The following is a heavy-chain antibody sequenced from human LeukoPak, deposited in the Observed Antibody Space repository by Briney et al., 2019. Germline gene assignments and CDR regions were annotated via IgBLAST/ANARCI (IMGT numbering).Heavy chain of an antibody. CDR3: TRVGYIDEGIDY. Sequence: GGSLRFSCVASEFPFSSYWMTWVRQAPGKGLEWVANIKQDGSKKSYVDSVKGRFTISRDNAKNSLYLQMNSLRAEDTAIYYCTRVGYIDEGIDYWGQGTLVTVSS. V-gene: IGHV3-7*04. J-gene: IGHJ4*02. D-gene: IGHD5-24*01. CDR2: IKQDGSKK. CDR1: EFPFSSYW.